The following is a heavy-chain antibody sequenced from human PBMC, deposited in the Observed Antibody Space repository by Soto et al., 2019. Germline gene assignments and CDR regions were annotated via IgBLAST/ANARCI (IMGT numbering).Heavy chain of an antibody. Sequence: PGGSLRLSCAASGFTFSSYGMHWVRQAPGKGLEWVAVIWYDGSNKYYADSVKGRFTISRDNSKNTLYLQMNSLRAEDTAVYYCARGGNYGSGSYNNYWGQGTLVTVSS. CDR1: GFTFSSYG. CDR3: ARGGNYGSGSYNNY. V-gene: IGHV3-33*01. J-gene: IGHJ4*02. D-gene: IGHD3-10*01. CDR2: IWYDGSNK.